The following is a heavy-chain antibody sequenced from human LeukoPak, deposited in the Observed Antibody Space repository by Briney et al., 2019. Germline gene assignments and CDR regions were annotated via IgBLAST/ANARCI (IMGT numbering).Heavy chain of an antibody. CDR3: AKRNTFWFFEN. V-gene: IGHV3-7*01. CDR1: GFMFNDFW. Sequence: PGGALRLSCGASGFMFNDFWMSWVRQVPGKGLEWVANIKEDGSETDYVDSVKGRFTISRDNAQNSVYLEMDSLRGDDTGVYFCAKRNTFWFFENWGQGALVTVS. D-gene: IGHD3-9*01. CDR2: IKEDGSET. J-gene: IGHJ4*02.